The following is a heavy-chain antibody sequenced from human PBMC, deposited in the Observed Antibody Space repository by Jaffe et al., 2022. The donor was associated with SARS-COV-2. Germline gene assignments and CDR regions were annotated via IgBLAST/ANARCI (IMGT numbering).Heavy chain of an antibody. J-gene: IGHJ4*02. D-gene: IGHD4-4*01. CDR2: INAGNGNT. Sequence: QVQLVQSGAEVKKPGASVKVSCKASGYTFTSYAMHWVRQAPGQRLEWMGWINAGNGNTKYSQKFQGRVTITRDTSASTAYMELSSLRSEDTAVYYCARGPVTTVSRYFDYWGQGTLVTVSS. V-gene: IGHV1-3*01. CDR1: GYTFTSYA. CDR3: ARGPVTTVSRYFDY.